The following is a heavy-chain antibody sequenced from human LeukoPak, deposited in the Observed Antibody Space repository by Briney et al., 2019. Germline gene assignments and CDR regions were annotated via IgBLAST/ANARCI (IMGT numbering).Heavy chain of an antibody. CDR1: GFTFSSYA. CDR2: ISYDGSNK. V-gene: IGHV3-30-3*01. D-gene: IGHD3-10*01. J-gene: IGHJ3*02. CDR3: ARKGNAFDI. Sequence: GGSLRLSCAASGFTFSSYAMHWVRQAPGKGLEWVAVISYDGSNKYYADSVKGRFTISGDNAKNTLYLQMNSLRAEDTAVYYCARKGNAFDIWGQGTMVTVSS.